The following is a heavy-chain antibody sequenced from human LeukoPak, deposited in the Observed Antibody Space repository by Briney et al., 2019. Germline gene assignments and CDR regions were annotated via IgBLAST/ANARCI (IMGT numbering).Heavy chain of an antibody. CDR3: AKDRPAALDY. CDR2: ISYDGSNK. CDR1: GFTFSSYG. Sequence: GGSLRLSCAASGFTFSSYGMHWVRQAPGKGLEWVAVISYDGSNKYYADSVKGRFTISRDNSKNTLYLQMNSLRAEDTAVYYCAKDRPAALDYWGQGTLVTVSS. D-gene: IGHD2-2*01. V-gene: IGHV3-30*18. J-gene: IGHJ4*02.